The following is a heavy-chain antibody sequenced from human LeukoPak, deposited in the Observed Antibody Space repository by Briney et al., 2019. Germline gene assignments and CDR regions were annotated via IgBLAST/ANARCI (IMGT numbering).Heavy chain of an antibody. CDR1: GGTFSSYT. CDR3: ASPRHNYYDSAGSFDI. CDR2: IIPTLDMT. D-gene: IGHD3-22*01. J-gene: IGHJ3*02. V-gene: IGHV1-69*02. Sequence: ASVKVSCKASGGTFSSYTINWVRQAPGQGLEWMGRIIPTLDMTNYAQKFQGRVTITADKSTSTAYMELSSLRSEGTAVYFCASPRHNYYDSAGSFDIWGQGTMVTVSS.